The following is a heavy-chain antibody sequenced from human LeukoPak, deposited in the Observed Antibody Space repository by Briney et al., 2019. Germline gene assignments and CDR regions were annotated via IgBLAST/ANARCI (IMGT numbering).Heavy chain of an antibody. J-gene: IGHJ4*02. V-gene: IGHV1-46*01. Sequence: ASLKVSCKASGYTFTDYYMHWVRQAPGQGLEWMGIIDPSGGSTNYAQKFQGRVTMTRDTSTSTVYMELSSLRSDDTAVYYCARGGCTSTSCYDYWGQGSLVTVSS. CDR3: ARGGCTSTSCYDY. CDR1: GYTFTDYY. D-gene: IGHD2-2*01. CDR2: IDPSGGST.